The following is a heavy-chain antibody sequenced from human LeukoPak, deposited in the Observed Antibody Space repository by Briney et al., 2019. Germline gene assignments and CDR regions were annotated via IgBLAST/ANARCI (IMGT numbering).Heavy chain of an antibody. CDR1: GFPFSNYG. V-gene: IGHV3-30*02. CDR2: IRYDESNK. Sequence: GGSLRLSCAASGFPFSNYGMHWVRQAPGKRPEWVSFIRYDESNKYYADSVKGRFAISKDNSKNTLYLQMNSLRPEDTAVYYCARGDGYGSGAIFNSWGQGTLVTVSS. J-gene: IGHJ4*02. D-gene: IGHD3-10*01. CDR3: ARGDGYGSGAIFNS.